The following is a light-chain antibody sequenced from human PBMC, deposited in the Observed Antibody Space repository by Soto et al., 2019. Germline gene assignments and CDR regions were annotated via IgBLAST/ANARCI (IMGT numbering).Light chain of an antibody. CDR2: GAS. V-gene: IGKV3-15*01. J-gene: IGKJ1*01. CDR3: QEYNTWPWT. Sequence: EIVMTLSPAALSVSPGERATLSCRASQSVNSHLAWYQQKLGQAPRVLIFGASTRATGIPARFSGSGSGTEFSLTINSLQSEDFAVYYCQEYNTWPWTFGQGTKLDIK. CDR1: QSVNSH.